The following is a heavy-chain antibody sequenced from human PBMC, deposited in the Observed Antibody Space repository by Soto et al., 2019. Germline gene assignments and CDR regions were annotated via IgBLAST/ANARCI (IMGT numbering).Heavy chain of an antibody. V-gene: IGHV3-73*01. CDR2: IRSKANSYAT. D-gene: IGHD3-22*01. CDR1: GFTFSSYA. J-gene: IGHJ6*02. CDR3: TSSALIDYYYYYGMDV. Sequence: GGSLRLSCAASGFTFSSYAMSWVRQAPGKGLEWVGRIRSKANSYATAYAASVKGRFTISRDDSKNTAYLQMNSLKTEDTAVYYCTSSALIDYYYYYGMDVWGQGTTVTVSS.